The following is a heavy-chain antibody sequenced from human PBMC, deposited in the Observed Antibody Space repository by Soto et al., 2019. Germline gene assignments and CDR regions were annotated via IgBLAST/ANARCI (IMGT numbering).Heavy chain of an antibody. D-gene: IGHD1-26*01. Sequence: QVHLVESGGGVVQPGRSLRLSCAASGFSFSTYGMHWVRQAPGKGLEWVAFISNDGSNKYYADSVKGRFTISRDNSKNTLYLQMHSLRAEDTAVYYCANVCGNYWAFASWGQATLVTVSS. J-gene: IGHJ4*02. CDR1: GFSFSTYG. CDR2: ISNDGSNK. V-gene: IGHV3-30*18. CDR3: ANVCGNYWAFAS.